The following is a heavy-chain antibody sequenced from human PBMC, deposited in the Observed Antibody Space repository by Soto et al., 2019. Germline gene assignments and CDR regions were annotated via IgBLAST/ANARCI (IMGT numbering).Heavy chain of an antibody. J-gene: IGHJ3*02. Sequence: SQTLSLTCAISGDSVSSNSVAWNWIRQSPSRGLEWLGRTYYRSKWYNDYAVSVKSRITINPDTSKNQFSLQLNSVTPEDTAVYYCAISYGGNPDAFEIWGQGTMVTVSS. D-gene: IGHD4-17*01. V-gene: IGHV6-1*01. CDR3: AISYGGNPDAFEI. CDR1: GDSVSSNSVA. CDR2: TYYRSKWYN.